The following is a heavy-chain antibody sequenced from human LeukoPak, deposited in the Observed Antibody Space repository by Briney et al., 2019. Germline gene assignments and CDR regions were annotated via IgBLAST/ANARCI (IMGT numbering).Heavy chain of an antibody. Sequence: SETLSLTCAVSGDSINIGNWWSWVRQPPGKGLDWIGELAHTGSTECNASLKSRVSISIDFSKNQFSLKLNSVTAADTGIYYCARLLVYNRNPRAFDVWGQGTSVTVS. CDR3: ARLLVYNRNPRAFDV. J-gene: IGHJ3*01. CDR1: GDSINIGNW. D-gene: IGHD1-14*01. CDR2: LAHTGST. V-gene: IGHV4-4*02.